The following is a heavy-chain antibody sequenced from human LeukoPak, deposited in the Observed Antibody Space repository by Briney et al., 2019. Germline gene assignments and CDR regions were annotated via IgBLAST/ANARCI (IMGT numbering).Heavy chain of an antibody. Sequence: SQTLSLTCTVSGGSISSGSYYWSWIRQPAGKGLEWIGRIYTSGSTNYNPSLKSRVTISVDTSKNQFSLKLSSVTAADTAVYYCARSGYYSSWFDPWGQGTLVTVSS. CDR1: GGSISSGSYY. CDR2: IYTSGST. D-gene: IGHD3-22*01. CDR3: ARSGYYSSWFDP. J-gene: IGHJ5*02. V-gene: IGHV4-61*02.